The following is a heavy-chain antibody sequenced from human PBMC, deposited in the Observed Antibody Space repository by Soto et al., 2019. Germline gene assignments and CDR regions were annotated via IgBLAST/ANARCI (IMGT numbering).Heavy chain of an antibody. CDR1: GFTFSSYA. V-gene: IGHV3-30-3*01. D-gene: IGHD3-16*02. CDR2: ISYDGSNK. CDR3: ARDKRLGELSSVRYYFDY. J-gene: IGHJ4*02. Sequence: GGSLRLSCAASGFTFSSYAMHWVRQAPGKGLEWVAVISYDGSNKYYADSVKGRFTISRDNSKNTLYLQMNSLRAEDTAVYYCARDKRLGELSSVRYYFDYWGQGTLVTVSS.